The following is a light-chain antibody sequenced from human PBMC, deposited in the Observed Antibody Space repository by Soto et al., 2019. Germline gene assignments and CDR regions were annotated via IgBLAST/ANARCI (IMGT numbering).Light chain of an antibody. Sequence: IGLTQSTATLSLSPGESATLSCRASQSVSSYLAWYQQKPGQAPRLLIYDASNRATGIPARFSGSGSGTEFTLTISSLQSEDFAVYYCQQYNKWPTFGQGSKVDIK. V-gene: IGKV3-11*01. CDR2: DAS. CDR1: QSVSSY. J-gene: IGKJ1*01. CDR3: QQYNKWPT.